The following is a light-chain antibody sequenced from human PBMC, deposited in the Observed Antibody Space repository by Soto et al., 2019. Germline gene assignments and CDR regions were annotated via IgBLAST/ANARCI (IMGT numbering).Light chain of an antibody. V-gene: IGLV2-14*01. CDR3: SPYTSSLTLYV. J-gene: IGLJ1*01. CDR2: EVS. Sequence: QSVLTQPASVSGSPGQSITISCTGTSSDVGTYNYVSWYQQHSGKAPKLMIYEVSNRPSGVSNRFSGSKSGNTASLTISGLQAEDEADYYCSPYTSSLTLYVFGSGTKVTVL. CDR1: SSDVGTYNY.